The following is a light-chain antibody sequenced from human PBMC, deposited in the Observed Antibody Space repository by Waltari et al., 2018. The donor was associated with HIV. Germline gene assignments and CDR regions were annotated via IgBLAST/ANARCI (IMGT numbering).Light chain of an antibody. CDR2: GKN. CDR3: NSRDSSGNHLV. CDR1: SLSKYY. V-gene: IGLV3-19*01. J-gene: IGLJ3*02. Sequence: SSELTQDPAVSVALGQPVRITCQGDSLSKYYGTWYQQKPGQAPVLVPYGKNNRPSGIPERFSGSTSGSTTSLTIAGAQAEDEADYYCNSRDSSGNHLVVGGGTKLTVL.